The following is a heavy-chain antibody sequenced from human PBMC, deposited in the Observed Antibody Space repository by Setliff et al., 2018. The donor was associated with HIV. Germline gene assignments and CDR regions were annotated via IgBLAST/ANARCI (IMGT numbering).Heavy chain of an antibody. J-gene: IGHJ6*03. CDR1: GGSIHNYY. V-gene: IGHV4-59*08. CDR2: IYYSGST. Sequence: SETLSLTCTVSGGSIHNYYWSWIRQPPGKGLEWIGYIYYSGSTNYNPSLKSRVTISVHTSKNQFSLNLSSVTAADTAIYYCARRRSPPSGFYSKYYMDVWGKGTTVTVSS. CDR3: ARRRSPPSGFYSKYYMDV. D-gene: IGHD3-22*01.